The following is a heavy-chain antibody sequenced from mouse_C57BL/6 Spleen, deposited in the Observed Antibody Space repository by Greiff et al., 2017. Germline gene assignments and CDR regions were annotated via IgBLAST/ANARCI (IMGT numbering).Heavy chain of an antibody. CDR2: ISDGGSYT. CDR1: GFTFSSYS. J-gene: IGHJ1*03. D-gene: IGHD1-2*01. V-gene: IGHV5-4*01. Sequence: EVQLQQSGGGLVKPGASLKLSCAASGFTFSSYSMPWVRQTPEKRLEWVATISDGGSYTHYTDNVKGRFTIARDNAKNTLYLQISHLKSEDTAVYYCARGGYWDYGWYFEVWGTGTTVTVAS. CDR3: ARGGYWDYGWYFEV.